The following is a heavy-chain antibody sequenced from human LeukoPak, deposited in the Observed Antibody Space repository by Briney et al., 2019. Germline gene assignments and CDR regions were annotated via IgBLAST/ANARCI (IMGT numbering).Heavy chain of an antibody. J-gene: IGHJ4*02. CDR2: ISSSSYI. CDR1: GFTFSSYS. Sequence: GGSLRLSCAASGFTFSSYSMNWVRQAPGKGLEWVSSISSSSYIYYADSVKGRFTISRDNAKNSLYLQMNSLRAEDTAVYYCARGSLRGSSSSFDYWGQGTLVTVSS. V-gene: IGHV3-21*01. CDR3: ARGSLRGSSSSFDY. D-gene: IGHD6-6*01.